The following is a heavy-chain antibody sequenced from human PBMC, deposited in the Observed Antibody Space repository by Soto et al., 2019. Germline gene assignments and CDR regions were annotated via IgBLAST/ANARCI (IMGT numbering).Heavy chain of an antibody. D-gene: IGHD3-10*01. J-gene: IGHJ5*02. CDR1: GFTFSSHA. V-gene: IGHV3-30-3*01. CDR3: ARDLLWYGEPYNWFGP. Sequence: QVQLVESGGGVVQPGRSLRLSCAASGFTFSSHAMHWVRQAPGKGLEWVAVISYDGSKVYYADSVKGRFTISRDNSKNTLYLQMNSLRAEDTAVYYCARDLLWYGEPYNWFGPWGQGTLVTVSS. CDR2: ISYDGSKV.